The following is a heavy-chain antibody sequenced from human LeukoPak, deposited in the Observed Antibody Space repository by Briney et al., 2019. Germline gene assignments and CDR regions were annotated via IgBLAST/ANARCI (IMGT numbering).Heavy chain of an antibody. CDR2: ISNSGST. CDR3: GRDALVGYFSYYYMDV. J-gene: IGHJ6*03. Sequence: SETLSLTCTVSGGAITSHYWTWIRQSPVKGLEWIGDISNSGSTSYNPSLKSRVTVSIDTSKNQFSLKLSSVTAADTAVYYCGRDALVGYFSYYYMDVWGKGTTITVSS. D-gene: IGHD2-15*01. CDR1: GGAITSHY. V-gene: IGHV4-59*11.